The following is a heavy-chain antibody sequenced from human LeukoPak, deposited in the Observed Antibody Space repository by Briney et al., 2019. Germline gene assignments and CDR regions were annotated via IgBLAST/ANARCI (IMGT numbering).Heavy chain of an antibody. V-gene: IGHV4-34*01. CDR2: INHSGST. Sequence: SETLSLSCAVYGGSFSGYYWSWIRQPPGKGLEWIGEINHSGSTNYNPSLKSRVPISVDTSKNQFSLKLSSVTAADTAVYYCAKIAAAGKAYYYYYYMDVWGKGTTVTISS. CDR1: GGSFSGYY. CDR3: AKIAAAGKAYYYYYYMDV. J-gene: IGHJ6*03. D-gene: IGHD6-13*01.